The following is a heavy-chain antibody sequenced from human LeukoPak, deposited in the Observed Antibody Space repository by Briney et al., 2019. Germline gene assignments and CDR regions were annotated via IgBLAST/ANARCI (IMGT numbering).Heavy chain of an antibody. Sequence: SETLSLTCTVSGGSISSYYWSWIRQPPGKGLEWIAYFYYRGSTNYNPSLKSRVTISVDTSKNQFSLKLSSVTAADTAVYYCARRTTGTGPFDYWGQGTLVTVSS. J-gene: IGHJ4*02. CDR2: FYYRGST. CDR3: ARRTTGTGPFDY. CDR1: GGSISSYY. D-gene: IGHD1-1*01. V-gene: IGHV4-59*08.